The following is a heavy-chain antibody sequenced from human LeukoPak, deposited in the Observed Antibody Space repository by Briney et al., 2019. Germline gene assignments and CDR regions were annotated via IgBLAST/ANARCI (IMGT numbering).Heavy chain of an antibody. D-gene: IGHD6-19*01. CDR1: GFTFSSYG. Sequence: GGSLRLSCAASGFTFSSYGMHWVRQAPGKGLEWVAFIRYDGSNKYYADSVKGRFTISRDNSKNTLYLQMNSLRAEDTAVYYCAKVPLSSSGWDREYYFDYWGQGTLVTVSS. CDR2: IRYDGSNK. J-gene: IGHJ4*02. CDR3: AKVPLSSSGWDREYYFDY. V-gene: IGHV3-30*02.